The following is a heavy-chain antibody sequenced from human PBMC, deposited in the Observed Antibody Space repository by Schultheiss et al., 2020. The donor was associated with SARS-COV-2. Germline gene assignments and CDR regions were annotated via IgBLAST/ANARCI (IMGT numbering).Heavy chain of an antibody. CDR1: GYSISSGYY. Sequence: GSLRLSCAVSGYSISSGYYWGWIRQPPGKGLEWIGSIYHSGSTYYNPSLKSRVTISVDTSKNQFSLKLSSVTAADTAVYYCASVSLHRALDYWGQGTLVTVSS. V-gene: IGHV4-38-2*01. CDR2: IYHSGST. D-gene: IGHD3-10*01. J-gene: IGHJ4*02. CDR3: ASVSLHRALDY.